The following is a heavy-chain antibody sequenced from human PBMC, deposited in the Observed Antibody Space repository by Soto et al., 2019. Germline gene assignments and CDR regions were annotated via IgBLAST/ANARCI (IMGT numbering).Heavy chain of an antibody. V-gene: IGHV3-30*18. CDR3: AKDKARQLTDAFDI. CDR1: GITFSSYG. CDR2: ISYDGSIK. J-gene: IGHJ3*02. Sequence: PGGSLRLSCAASGITFSSYGIHWVRQAPGKGREGGALISYDGSIKNYADSVKGRFSISRDNSKNTLYLQMNSLRAEDTAVYYCAKDKARQLTDAFDIWGQGTIVTVSS. D-gene: IGHD6-13*01.